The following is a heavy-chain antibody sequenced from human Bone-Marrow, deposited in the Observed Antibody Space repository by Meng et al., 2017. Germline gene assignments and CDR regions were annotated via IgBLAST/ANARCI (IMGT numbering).Heavy chain of an antibody. V-gene: IGHV1-2*02. J-gene: IGHJ5*02. CDR1: GYNFPDYY. CDR3: AREGRPDKWFDP. D-gene: IGHD1-14*01. Sequence: QGQLVQSWAEVKKPGASVKVSCKPSGYNFPDYYIHWVRQAPGQGLEWMGWLNPNGGGTYYAQQFQGRVTMTRDTSINTAYLELSRLTSADTAVYYCAREGRPDKWFDPWVQGTLVTVSS. CDR2: LNPNGGGT.